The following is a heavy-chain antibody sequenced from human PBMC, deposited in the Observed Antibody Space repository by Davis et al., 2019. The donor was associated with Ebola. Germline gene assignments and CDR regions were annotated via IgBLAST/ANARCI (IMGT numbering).Heavy chain of an antibody. CDR2: LGTSADT. CDR3: AKDTSNIWFDM. J-gene: IGHJ3*02. CDR1: GFTLRSYA. D-gene: IGHD2-2*01. Sequence: GESLKISCATSGFTLRSYAMNWVRQAPGKGLEWVSTLGTSADTYYADSVKGRFTISRDNSKNTLYLQMNGLRVEDTAIYYCAKDTSNIWFDMWGQGTMVTVSS. V-gene: IGHV3-23*01.